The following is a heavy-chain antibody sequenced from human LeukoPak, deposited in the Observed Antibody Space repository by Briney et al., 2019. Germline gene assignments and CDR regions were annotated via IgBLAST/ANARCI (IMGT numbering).Heavy chain of an antibody. J-gene: IGHJ4*02. CDR1: GFTFNDSA. CDR2: ISWNSGSI. Sequence: PGGSLRLSCAASGFTFNDSAMHWVRQTPGKGLEWVSGISWNSGSIGYADSVKGRFTISKDNAKNTVYLQMNSLRAEDTAVYYCVSFYETYWGRGTLVTVSS. D-gene: IGHD2/OR15-2a*01. V-gene: IGHV3-9*01. CDR3: VSFYETY.